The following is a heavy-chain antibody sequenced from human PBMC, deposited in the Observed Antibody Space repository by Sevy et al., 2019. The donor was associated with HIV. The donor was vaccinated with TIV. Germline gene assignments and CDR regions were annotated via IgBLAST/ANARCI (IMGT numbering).Heavy chain of an antibody. D-gene: IGHD2-15*01. J-gene: IGHJ6*02. Sequence: ASVKVSCKASGGTFSNSVFSWVRQAPGQGLEWMGGIIPLLGNPNYAQKFHGRVTITADESTSTAYMELSSLRSEDTAIYYCARDSANITVVVAPWGYYYGLDVWGQGTTVTVS. CDR2: IIPLLGNP. CDR1: GGTFSNSV. V-gene: IGHV1-69*10. CDR3: ARDSANITVVVAPWGYYYGLDV.